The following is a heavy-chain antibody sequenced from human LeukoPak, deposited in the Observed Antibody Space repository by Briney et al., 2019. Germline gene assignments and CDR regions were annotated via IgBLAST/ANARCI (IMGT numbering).Heavy chain of an antibody. CDR1: GYTFTGYY. Sequence: ASVKVSCKASGYTFTGYYMHWVRQAPRQGLEWMGWINPNSGGTNYAQKFQGRVTMTRDTSISTAYMELSRLRSDDTAVYYCASRGMATVQVFDYWGQGTLVTVSS. CDR2: INPNSGGT. CDR3: ASRGMATVQVFDY. V-gene: IGHV1-2*02. D-gene: IGHD5-24*01. J-gene: IGHJ4*02.